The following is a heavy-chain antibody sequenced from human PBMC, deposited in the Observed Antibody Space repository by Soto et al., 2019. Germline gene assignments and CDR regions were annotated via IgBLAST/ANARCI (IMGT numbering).Heavy chain of an antibody. Sequence: PPEALSLTCAVYGGSFSGYYCSWIRQPPGKGLEWIGETNRTGSTNYNPPLNGRVTIAVDTSKTQFSLKLSSVTAADTAVYYCAICPGGSGSYYEGTYYYYGMDVWGQGTTVTVSS. D-gene: IGHD3-10*01. CDR3: AICPGGSGSYYEGTYYYYGMDV. CDR1: GGSFSGYY. J-gene: IGHJ6*02. V-gene: IGHV4-34*01. CDR2: TNRTGST.